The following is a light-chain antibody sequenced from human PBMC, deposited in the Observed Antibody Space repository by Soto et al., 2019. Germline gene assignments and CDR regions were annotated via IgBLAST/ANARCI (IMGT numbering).Light chain of an antibody. J-gene: IGKJ2*01. Sequence: DIVMTQSPDSLAVSLGERATINCKSSRSVFYNSNYKNYLAWYQHKPGQPPRLLIYWASTRESGVPDRFSGSGSATDFTLTISSLQADDVAVYYCQQYYSSPYTFVQGTKLEIK. CDR2: WAS. CDR3: QQYYSSPYT. V-gene: IGKV4-1*01. CDR1: RSVFYNSNYKNY.